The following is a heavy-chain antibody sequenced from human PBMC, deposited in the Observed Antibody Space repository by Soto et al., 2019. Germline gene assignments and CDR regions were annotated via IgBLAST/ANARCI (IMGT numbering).Heavy chain of an antibody. Sequence: EEQLLEAGGGLVQPGGSLRLSCAASGFSFSNYAMSWVRQAPGKGLERVSVISGSGGRANYADSVEGRFTISRDNSKNTLYLQMNNLRAEDTAVYYCAKPNLYCSSTSCYDYWGQGTLVTVSS. CDR2: ISGSGGRA. CDR1: GFSFSNYA. CDR3: AKPNLYCSSTSCYDY. D-gene: IGHD2-2*01. V-gene: IGHV3-23*01. J-gene: IGHJ4*02.